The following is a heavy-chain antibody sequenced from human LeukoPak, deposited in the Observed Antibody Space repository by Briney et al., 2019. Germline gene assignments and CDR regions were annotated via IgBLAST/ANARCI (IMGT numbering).Heavy chain of an antibody. CDR3: ARDKGGGHYYP. CDR2: TRNKARSYTT. V-gene: IGHV3-72*01. Sequence: GGSLRLSCAASGFTLSDHYMDWVRQAPGKGLEWIGLTRNKARSYTTDYAASVKGRFTISRDDSKNSLYLQMNSLKTEDTAVYFCARDKGGGHYYPWGQGTTVTVSS. CDR1: GFTLSDHY. J-gene: IGHJ3*01. D-gene: IGHD3-22*01.